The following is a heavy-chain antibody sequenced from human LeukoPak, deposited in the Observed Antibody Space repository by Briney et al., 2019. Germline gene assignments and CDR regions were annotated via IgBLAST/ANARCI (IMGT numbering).Heavy chain of an antibody. CDR3: AGVLGSLNIYYYGMGV. Sequence: GESLKISCKGSGYSFTSYWIGWVRQMPGKGLEWMGIIYPGDSDTRYSPSFQGQVTISADKSISTAYLQWSSLKASDTAMYYCAGVLGSLNIYYYGMGVWGQGTTVTVSS. CDR2: IYPGDSDT. J-gene: IGHJ6*02. V-gene: IGHV5-51*01. D-gene: IGHD1-26*01. CDR1: GYSFTSYW.